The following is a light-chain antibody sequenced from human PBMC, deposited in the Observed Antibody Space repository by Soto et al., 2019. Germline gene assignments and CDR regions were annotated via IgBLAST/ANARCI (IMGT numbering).Light chain of an antibody. CDR1: QSVSSN. CDR3: QQYNDWPLT. CDR2: GAF. Sequence: EVFMTQSPVTLSVSPGERATLSCRASQSVSSNLAWYQQKPGQAPSLLIYGAFTRATGIPARFSGTGSGTEFTLTISSLQSEDFALYYCQQYNDWPLTFGQGTKEDIK. J-gene: IGKJ1*01. V-gene: IGKV3-15*01.